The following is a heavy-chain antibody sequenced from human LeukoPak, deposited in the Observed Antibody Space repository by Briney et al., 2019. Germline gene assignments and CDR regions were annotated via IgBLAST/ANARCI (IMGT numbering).Heavy chain of an antibody. D-gene: IGHD6-6*01. CDR2: ISSSSSYI. CDR1: GFTFSSYS. V-gene: IGHV3-21*01. Sequence: GGSLRLSCAASGFTFSSYSMNWVRQAPGKGLEWVSSISSSSSYIYYADSVKGRFTISRDNAKNSQYLQMNSLRAEGTAVYYCARDEIAARPISYYYYMDVWGKGTTVTVSS. J-gene: IGHJ6*03. CDR3: ARDEIAARPISYYYYMDV.